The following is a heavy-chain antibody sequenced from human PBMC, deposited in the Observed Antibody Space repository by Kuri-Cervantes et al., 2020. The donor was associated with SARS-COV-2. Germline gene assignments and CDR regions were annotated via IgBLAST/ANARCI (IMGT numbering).Heavy chain of an antibody. CDR1: GFSFSNYD. CDR2: STDTGDN. J-gene: IGHJ4*02. CDR3: ARDYSSWYKGPFDY. Sequence: GESLKISCAASGFSFSNYDMSWIRQVPGKGLELVTSSTDTGDNFYADAVKGRFFISRDNSKNTLYLQMNSLRAEDTAVYYCARDYSSWYKGPFDYWGQGTLVTVSS. D-gene: IGHD6-13*01. V-gene: IGHV3-23*01.